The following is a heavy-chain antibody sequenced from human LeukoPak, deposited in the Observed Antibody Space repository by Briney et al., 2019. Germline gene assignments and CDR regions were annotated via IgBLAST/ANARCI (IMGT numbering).Heavy chain of an antibody. CDR3: ARASVTIFGYYGMDV. J-gene: IGHJ6*02. CDR1: GFTFTDYY. V-gene: IGHV3-11*01. CDR2: ISTSGSTT. D-gene: IGHD3-3*01. Sequence: GGSLRLSCAASGFTFTDYYMSWIRQAPGKGLEWVSYISTSGSTTYYADSVKGRFTISRDNTKNSLYLQMNSLKAEDTAVYYCARASVTIFGYYGMDVWVQGTTVTVSS.